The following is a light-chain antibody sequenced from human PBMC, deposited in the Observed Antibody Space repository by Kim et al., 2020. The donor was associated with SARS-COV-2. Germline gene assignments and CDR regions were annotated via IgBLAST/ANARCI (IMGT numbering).Light chain of an antibody. CDR3: QSYDSSLRVV. Sequence: GQRVTLCCTGSSSNIGAGYEVHWYQQLPGTAPNLLIYGDTDRPSGVPDRFSGSKPGTSASLAITGLQAEDEADYYCQSYDSSLRVVFGGGTKVTVL. V-gene: IGLV1-40*01. CDR1: SSNIGAGYE. CDR2: GDT. J-gene: IGLJ2*01.